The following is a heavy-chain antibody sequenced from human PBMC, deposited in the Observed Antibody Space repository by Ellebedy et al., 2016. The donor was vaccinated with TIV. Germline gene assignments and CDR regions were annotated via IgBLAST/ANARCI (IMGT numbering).Heavy chain of an antibody. D-gene: IGHD6-19*01. CDR3: ARQGHSSGWYVGEYYFDY. Sequence: MPSETLSLTCTVSGGSISNFYWSWIRQPPGKGLEWIGYIDYSGSTYYNPSLKSRVTISVDTSKNQFSLKLSSVTAADTAVYYCARQGHSSGWYVGEYYFDYWGQGTLVTVSS. J-gene: IGHJ4*02. CDR2: IDYSGST. V-gene: IGHV4-59*08. CDR1: GGSISNFY.